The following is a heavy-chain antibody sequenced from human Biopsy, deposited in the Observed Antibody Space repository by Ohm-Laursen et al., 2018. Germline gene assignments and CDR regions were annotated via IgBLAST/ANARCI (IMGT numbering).Heavy chain of an antibody. V-gene: IGHV3-30*03. CDR1: GFTLTSYA. J-gene: IGHJ2*01. CDR2: ISYDGSGE. D-gene: IGHD4-11*01. Sequence: SLRLSCAASGFTLTSYAMHWVRQAPGKGLEWVAVISYDGSGEYYADSLQGRFIISRDNPKNTVDLQMNSLRAEDTAVYFCARDGKRWDYSTYFSWYFDLWGRGTLVTVSS. CDR3: ARDGKRWDYSTYFSWYFDL.